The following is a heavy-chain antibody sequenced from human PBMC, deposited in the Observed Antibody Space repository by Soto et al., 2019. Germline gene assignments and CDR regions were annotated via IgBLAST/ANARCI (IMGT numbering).Heavy chain of an antibody. V-gene: IGHV3-30*03. CDR1: GFTLSSYG. Sequence: QVQLVESGGGVVQPGRSLRLSCAVSGFTLSSYGIHWVRQAPGKGLEWVALISYDGSKKYYADSVKGRFTISRDNSKNTLYLQMDSLRAEDTAVYYCARGLSVIQEWLIDAPWGQGTQVTVSS. J-gene: IGHJ5*02. D-gene: IGHD5-18*01. CDR3: ARGLSVIQEWLIDAP. CDR2: ISYDGSKK.